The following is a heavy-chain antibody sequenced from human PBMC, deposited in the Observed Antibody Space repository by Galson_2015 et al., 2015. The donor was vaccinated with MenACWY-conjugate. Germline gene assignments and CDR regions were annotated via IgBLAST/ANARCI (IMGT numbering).Heavy chain of an antibody. J-gene: IGHJ4*02. CDR2: INWNGGST. D-gene: IGHD6-13*01. Sequence: SLRLSCAASGFTFDDYGLSWVRQAPGKGLEWVSGINWNGGSTGYADSVKGRFTISRDNAKNSLYLQMNSLRAEDTALYYCARVGSSSSWAGDYWGQGTLVTVSS. CDR3: ARVGSSSSWAGDY. V-gene: IGHV3-20*04. CDR1: GFTFDDYG.